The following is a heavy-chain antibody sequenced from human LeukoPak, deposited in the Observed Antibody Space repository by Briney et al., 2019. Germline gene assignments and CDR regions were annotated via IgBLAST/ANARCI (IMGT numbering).Heavy chain of an antibody. V-gene: IGHV3-9*01. CDR3: AKDRSKEKGQWLVTGEAFDI. CDR2: ISWNSGSI. Sequence: QSGRSLRLSCAASGFTFDDHAMHWVRQAPGKGLEWVSGISWNSGSIGYADSVKGRFTISSDNAKNSLYLQMNSLRAEDTALYYCAKDRSKEKGQWLVTGEAFDIWGQGTMVTVSS. D-gene: IGHD6-19*01. CDR1: GFTFDDHA. J-gene: IGHJ3*02.